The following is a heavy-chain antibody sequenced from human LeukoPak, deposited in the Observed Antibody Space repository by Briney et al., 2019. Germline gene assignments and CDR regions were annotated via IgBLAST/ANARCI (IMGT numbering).Heavy chain of an antibody. J-gene: IGHJ4*02. V-gene: IGHV3-33*06. D-gene: IGHD3-16*01. CDR2: IWYDGNNK. Sequence: GGSLRLSCAASGFTFSSYGMHWVRQAPGKGLQWVAVIWYDGNNKYYADSVKGRFTISRDNSKNTLYMQMNSLRAEDTHVYYCAKDYYDYVWGSSVFDYWGQGTLVTVSS. CDR1: GFTFSSYG. CDR3: AKDYYDYVWGSSVFDY.